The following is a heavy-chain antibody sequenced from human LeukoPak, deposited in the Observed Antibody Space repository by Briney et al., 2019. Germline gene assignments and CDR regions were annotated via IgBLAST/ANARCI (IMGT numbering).Heavy chain of an antibody. V-gene: IGHV4-34*01. CDR2: INHSGST. D-gene: IGHD2-2*01. CDR3: ARVRSYQQPKRRNWYFDL. CDR1: GGSFSGYY. J-gene: IGHJ2*01. Sequence: SETLSLTCAVYGGSFSGYYWSWIRQPPGKGLEWIGEINHSGSTNYNPSLKSRVTISVDTSKNQFSLKLSSVTAADTAVYYCARVRSYQQPKRRNWYFDLWGRGTLVTVSS.